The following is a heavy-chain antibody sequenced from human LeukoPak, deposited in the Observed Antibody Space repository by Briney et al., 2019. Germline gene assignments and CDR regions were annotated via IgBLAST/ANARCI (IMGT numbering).Heavy chain of an antibody. CDR1: GFTVNTNY. J-gene: IGHJ6*02. D-gene: IGHD2-15*01. Sequence: GSLRLSCAASGFTVNTNYMSWVRQAPGKGLEWVSIIYSGGSTYYVDSVKGRFTISRDNSKNTLYLQMNSLRAEDTAVYYCATRSLPGYYYGMDVWGQGTTVTVS. V-gene: IGHV3-53*01. CDR2: IYSGGST. CDR3: ATRSLPGYYYGMDV.